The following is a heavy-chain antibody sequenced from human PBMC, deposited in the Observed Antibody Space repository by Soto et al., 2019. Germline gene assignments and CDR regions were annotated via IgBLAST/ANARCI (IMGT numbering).Heavy chain of an antibody. CDR2: IFFTGNI. CDR1: GASLRSISYY. Sequence: PSETLSLTCTVSGASLRSISYYWGWIRQPPGKGLEWVGSIFFTGNIYYNPSLKSRVTISVDTSRNQFSLMVNSVTAADTAVYYCASRDPGTSVDYWGQGTLVTVSS. CDR3: ASRDPGTSVDY. V-gene: IGHV4-39*01. J-gene: IGHJ4*02. D-gene: IGHD1-7*01.